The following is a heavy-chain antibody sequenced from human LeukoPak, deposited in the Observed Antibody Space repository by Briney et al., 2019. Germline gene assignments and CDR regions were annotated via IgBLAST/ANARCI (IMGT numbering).Heavy chain of an antibody. V-gene: IGHV3-30*02. CDR1: EFTFNSYG. CDR3: AKGTKDYYGSGTFYLSRDHFISR. CDR2: IRYDGSNK. J-gene: IGHJ4*02. D-gene: IGHD3-10*01. Sequence: GGSLRLSCAASEFTFNSYGMHWVRQAPGKGLEWVAFIRYDGSNKYYADSVKGRFTISRDNSKHTLYPQMNSLRAEDTAVYYCAKGTKDYYGSGTFYLSRDHFISRWGQGTLVTVSS.